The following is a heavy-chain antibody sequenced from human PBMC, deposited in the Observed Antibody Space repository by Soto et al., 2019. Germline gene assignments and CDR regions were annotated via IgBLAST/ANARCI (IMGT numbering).Heavy chain of an antibody. CDR2: IIPIFGTA. CDR3: AREFRDYDILTEVGHYFDY. CDR1: GGTFSSYA. Sequence: SVKVSCKASGGTFSSYAISWVRQAPGQGLEWMGGIIPIFGTANYAQKFQGRVTITADESTSTAYMELSSLRSEDTAVYYCAREFRDYDILTEVGHYFDYWGQGTLVTVSS. D-gene: IGHD3-9*01. J-gene: IGHJ4*02. V-gene: IGHV1-69*13.